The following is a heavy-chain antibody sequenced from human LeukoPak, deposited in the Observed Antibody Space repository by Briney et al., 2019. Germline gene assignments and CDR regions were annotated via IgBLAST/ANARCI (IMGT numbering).Heavy chain of an antibody. CDR2: IVVGSGNT. J-gene: IGHJ6*02. CDR3: AAGLSGSYSDGMDV. CDR1: GFTFTSSA. V-gene: IGHV1-58*02. Sequence: SVTVSFKASGFTFTSSAMQWVRQARGQRLEWIGWIVVGSGNTNYAQKFRERVTITRDMSTSTAYMELSSLRSEDTAVYYCAAGLSGSYSDGMDVWGQGTTVTVSS. D-gene: IGHD1-26*01.